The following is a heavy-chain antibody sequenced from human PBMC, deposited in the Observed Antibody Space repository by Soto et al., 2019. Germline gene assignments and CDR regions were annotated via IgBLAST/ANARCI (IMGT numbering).Heavy chain of an antibody. Sequence: EVQLLESGGGLVQPGGSLRLSCAASGFTFSSYAMSWVRQAPGKGLEWVSAISGSGGSTYYADSVKGRFTISRDNSKNTLYLQMDSLRAGDTAVYYCAKDSGRWVEKFGPGGQGTLVTVSS. CDR1: GFTFSSYA. J-gene: IGHJ5*02. D-gene: IGHD1-1*01. V-gene: IGHV3-23*01. CDR3: AKDSGRWVEKFGP. CDR2: ISGSGGST.